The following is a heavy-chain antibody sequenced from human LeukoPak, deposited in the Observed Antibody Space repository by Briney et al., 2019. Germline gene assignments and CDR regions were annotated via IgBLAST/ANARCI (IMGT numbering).Heavy chain of an antibody. D-gene: IGHD2-15*01. CDR3: ASYCSGGSCYSRSFDY. J-gene: IGHJ4*02. CDR2: INPNSGGT. V-gene: IGHV1-2*06. Sequence: GASVKVSCKASGYTFTGYYMHWVRQAPGQGLEWMGRINPNSGGTNYAQKFQGRVTMTRDTSISTAYMELSRLRSDDMAVYYCASYCSGGSCYSRSFDYWGQGTLVTVSS. CDR1: GYTFTGYY.